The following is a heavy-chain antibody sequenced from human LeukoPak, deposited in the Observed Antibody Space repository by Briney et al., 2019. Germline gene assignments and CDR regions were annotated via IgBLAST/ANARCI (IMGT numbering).Heavy chain of an antibody. D-gene: IGHD5-24*01. CDR3: ARGEMATIRVSDY. Sequence: EASVKVSCKASGYTFTSYATNWVRQAPGQGLDWMVWINTNTGNPTYAQGFTGRFVFSLDTSVSTAYLQISSLKAEDTAVYYCARGEMATIRVSDYWGQGTLVTVSS. CDR1: GYTFTSYA. J-gene: IGHJ4*02. CDR2: INTNTGNP. V-gene: IGHV7-4-1*02.